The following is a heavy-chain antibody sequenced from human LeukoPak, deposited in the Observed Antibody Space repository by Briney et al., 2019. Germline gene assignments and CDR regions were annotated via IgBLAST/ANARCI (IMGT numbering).Heavy chain of an antibody. Sequence: PDPRSLTHTNSGSSISSSSDYSCWIRQPPRKELEWIGSTYYSGSTYYNPSLKSRVTISVDTSKNQFSLKLSSVTAADTAVYYCARHLKWELSLGSLWFDPWGQGTLVTVSS. CDR1: GSSISSSSDY. CDR3: ARHLKWELSLGSLWFDP. CDR2: TYYSGST. V-gene: IGHV4-39*01. D-gene: IGHD1-26*01. J-gene: IGHJ5*02.